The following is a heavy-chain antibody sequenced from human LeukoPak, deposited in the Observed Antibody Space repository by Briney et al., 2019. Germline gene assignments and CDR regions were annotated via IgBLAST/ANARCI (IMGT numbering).Heavy chain of an antibody. D-gene: IGHD3-10*01. V-gene: IGHV3-30-3*01. J-gene: IGHJ4*02. CDR2: ISYDGSNK. CDR1: GFTFSSYA. CDR3: ARAEDVITMVRGVLDY. Sequence: GGSLRLSCAASGFTFSSYAMHWVRQAPGKGLEWVAVISYDGSNKYYADSVKGRFTISRDNSKNTLCLQMNSLRAEDTAVYYCARAEDVITMVRGVLDYWGQGTLVTVSS.